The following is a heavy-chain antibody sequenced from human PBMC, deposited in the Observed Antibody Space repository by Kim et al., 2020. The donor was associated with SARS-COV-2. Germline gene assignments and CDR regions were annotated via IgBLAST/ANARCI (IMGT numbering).Heavy chain of an antibody. V-gene: IGHV3-30*18. CDR2: ISYDGSKK. CDR3: AKEGRMGRTDQMPEWYLGL. CDR1: GLTFSSYG. J-gene: IGHJ2*01. Sequence: GGSLRLSCAVFGLTFSSYGMHWVRQAPGKGLNWVALISYDGSKKNYAHSVEGRFTISRDNSKNMVYLQMNSLRVEDTGVYYCAKEGRMGRTDQMPEWYLGLCSHATPVTVPS. D-gene: IGHD2-2*01.